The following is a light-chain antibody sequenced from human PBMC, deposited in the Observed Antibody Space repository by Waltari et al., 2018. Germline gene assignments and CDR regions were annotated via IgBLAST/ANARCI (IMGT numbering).Light chain of an antibody. V-gene: IGLV1-44*01. CDR2: SSN. J-gene: IGLJ3*02. CDR3: AAWDDSLDGWV. Sequence: QSVLTQPPSASGTPGPSVTISCSAGSSTPAVDPVSWYQQPPGTPPQRLIHSSNQRPSGVPDRFSGSKSGTTASLAISGLQSEDEAAYYCAAWDDSLDGWVFGGGTKLTVL. CDR1: SSTPAVDP.